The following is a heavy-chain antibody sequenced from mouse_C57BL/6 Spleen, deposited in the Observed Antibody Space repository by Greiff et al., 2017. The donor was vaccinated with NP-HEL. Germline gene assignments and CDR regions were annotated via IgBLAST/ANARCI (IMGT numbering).Heavy chain of an antibody. V-gene: IGHV1-52*01. J-gene: IGHJ4*01. CDR2: IDPSDSET. CDR3: ARRGGSSYAMDY. CDR1: GYTFTSYW. D-gene: IGHD1-1*01. Sequence: QVQLQQPGAELVRPGSSVKLSCKASGYTFTSYWMHWVKQRPIQGLEWIGNIDPSDSETHYNQKFKDKATLTVDKSSSTAYMQLSSLTSEDSAVYYCARRGGSSYAMDYWGQGTSVTVSS.